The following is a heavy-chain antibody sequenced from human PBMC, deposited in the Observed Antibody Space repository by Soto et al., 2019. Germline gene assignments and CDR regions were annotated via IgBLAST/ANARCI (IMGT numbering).Heavy chain of an antibody. V-gene: IGHV4-39*01. D-gene: IGHD3-10*01. CDR1: GGSISSSSYY. CDR2: IYYSVIT. J-gene: IGHJ3*02. Sequence: QLQLQESGPGLVKPSETLSLTCTVSGGSISSSSYYWGWIRQPPGKGLEWIGSIYYSVITYYNPSLKSRATISVDTSKNQFSLKLSSVTAADTAVYYCARPGAYYYGSGSSTDAFDIWGQGTMVTVSS. CDR3: ARPGAYYYGSGSSTDAFDI.